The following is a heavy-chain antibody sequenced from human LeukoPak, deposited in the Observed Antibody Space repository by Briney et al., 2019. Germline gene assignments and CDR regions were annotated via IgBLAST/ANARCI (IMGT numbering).Heavy chain of an antibody. CDR3: ARRHYDSGSYDH. Sequence: GASVKVSCKASGYTFATYGFSWVRQAPGQGLEWMAWISTYNGNTNYAQKFQGRVTMTTDTSTSTAYMELRSLRSDDTAVYCCARRHYDSGSYDHWGQGTLVTVSS. CDR2: ISTYNGNT. V-gene: IGHV1-18*01. D-gene: IGHD3-10*01. J-gene: IGHJ4*02. CDR1: GYTFATYG.